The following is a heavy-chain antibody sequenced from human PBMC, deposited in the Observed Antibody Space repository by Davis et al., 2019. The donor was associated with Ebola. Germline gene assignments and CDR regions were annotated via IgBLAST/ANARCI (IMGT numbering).Heavy chain of an antibody. Sequence: GESLKISCAASGFTFSSYGMHWVRQAPGKGLEWVAGLSAPGVNTYYADSVKGRFTISRDNSENTLYLQMNSLRAEDTAIYYCAKKTAQYYYYGMDAWGQGTTVAVSS. J-gene: IGHJ6*02. CDR3: AKKTAQYYYYGMDA. CDR2: LSAPGVNT. V-gene: IGHV3-23*01. D-gene: IGHD5-18*01. CDR1: GFTFSSYG.